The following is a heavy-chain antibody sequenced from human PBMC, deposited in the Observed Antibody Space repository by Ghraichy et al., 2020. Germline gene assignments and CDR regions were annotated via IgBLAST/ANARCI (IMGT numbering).Heavy chain of an antibody. J-gene: IGHJ4*02. CDR1: GGSFSGYY. Sequence: SETLSLTCGVSGGSFSGYYWNWIRQPPGKRLEWIGEINLSGSTNYNPSLKSRVTILVDTSKSQFSLKLSSVTAADTAVYYCARGVYWGWRLDYFDYWGQGTLVTVSS. CDR3: ARGVYWGWRLDYFDY. D-gene: IGHD7-27*01. V-gene: IGHV4-34*01. CDR2: INLSGST.